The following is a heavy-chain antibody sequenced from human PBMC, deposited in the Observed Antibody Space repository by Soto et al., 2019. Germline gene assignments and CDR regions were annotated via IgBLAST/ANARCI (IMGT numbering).Heavy chain of an antibody. Sequence: PGGSLRLSCAASGFSISSYAMSWVRQAPGKGLEWVSAISGSGGSTYYADSVKGRFTISRDVSKNTLYPQMNSLRAEDTAVYYCASGGCSSTSCYASGYYYYYGMDVWGQGTTVTVSS. CDR2: ISGSGGST. CDR1: GFSISSYA. V-gene: IGHV3-23*01. D-gene: IGHD2-2*01. CDR3: ASGGCSSTSCYASGYYYYYGMDV. J-gene: IGHJ6*02.